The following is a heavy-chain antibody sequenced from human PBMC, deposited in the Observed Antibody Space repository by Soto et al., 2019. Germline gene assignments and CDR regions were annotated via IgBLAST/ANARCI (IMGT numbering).Heavy chain of an antibody. CDR1: GGSFSGYY. J-gene: IGHJ4*02. D-gene: IGHD2-2*01. CDR2: INHSGST. Sequence: LSLTCAVYGGSFSGYYWSWIRQPPGKGLEWIGEINHSGSTNYNPSLKSRVTISVDTSKNQFSLKLSSVTAADTAVYYCARFTATAMFFAYWGQGTLVTFSS. CDR3: ARFTATAMFFAY. V-gene: IGHV4-34*01.